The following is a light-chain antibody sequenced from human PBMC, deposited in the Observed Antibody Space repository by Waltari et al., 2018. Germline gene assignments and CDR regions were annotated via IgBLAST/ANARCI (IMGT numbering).Light chain of an antibody. CDR1: MGLTVDTYK. CDR3: MILHDNAVV. Sequence: QAVLTQPASLSASPGASAIPTCTFRMGLTVDTYKIYWYQQRPGSPPQFLVKPRSDSTDQRGSGVPSRFSGSKDTSANAAILIISGLQSEDEADYYCMILHDNAVVFGGGTKLTVL. J-gene: IGLJ3*02. V-gene: IGLV5-45*01. CDR2: PRSDSTD.